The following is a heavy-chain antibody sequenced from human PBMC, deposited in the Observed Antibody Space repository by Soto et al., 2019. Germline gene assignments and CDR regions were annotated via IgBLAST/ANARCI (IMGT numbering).Heavy chain of an antibody. V-gene: IGHV1-18*01. D-gene: IGHD6-19*01. J-gene: IGHJ6*02. CDR3: ARMSPNSRGWYVYYSDAKDE. Sequence: APVEATCRASVYGFTSDGVSWLHQATGQALEVMGWISAYNGNTEYAQKLQGSVTMTTDTSTSTAYMEPRSVRSDDTAVYYCARMSPNSRGWYVYYSDAKDESSHGTTVT. CDR2: ISAYNGNT. CDR1: VYGFTSDG.